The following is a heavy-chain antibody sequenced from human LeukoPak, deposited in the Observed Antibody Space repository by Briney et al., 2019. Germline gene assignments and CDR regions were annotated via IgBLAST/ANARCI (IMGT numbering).Heavy chain of an antibody. D-gene: IGHD6-19*01. J-gene: IGHJ4*02. CDR1: GYTFTGYG. CDR3: ARVIAVAGTRDY. V-gene: IGHV1-18*01. CDR2: ISAYNGNT. Sequence: ASVKVSCKASGYTFTGYGISWVRQAPGQGLEWMGWISAYNGNTNYAQKLQGRVTMTRDMSTSTVYMELSSLRSEDTAVYYCARVIAVAGTRDYWGQGTLVTVSS.